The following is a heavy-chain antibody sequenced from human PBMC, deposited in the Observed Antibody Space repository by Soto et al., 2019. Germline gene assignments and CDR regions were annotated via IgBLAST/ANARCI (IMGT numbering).Heavy chain of an antibody. CDR3: VRGGYVHAFDY. V-gene: IGHV4-59*01. CDR2: IYYSGNT. D-gene: IGHD5-12*01. J-gene: IGHJ4*02. CDR1: GGSISYYY. Sequence: PSETLSLTCTISGGSISYYYWGWIRQPPGKGLEWIGSIYYSGNTHYNPSLKSRVTISVDTSMNQSSLNLDSVTAVDSAVYYCVRGGYVHAFDYWGQGALVTVSS.